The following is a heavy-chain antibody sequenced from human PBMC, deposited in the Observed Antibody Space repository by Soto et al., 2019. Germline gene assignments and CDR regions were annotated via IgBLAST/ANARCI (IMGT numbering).Heavy chain of an antibody. CDR3: VCESPTAYFDF. CDR1: GFTLTDYD. CDR2: ISRDGDDQ. Sequence: GGSLRLSCAASGFTLTDYDMHWVRQAPGKGPEWVALISRDGDDQYYAESVRGRFTVSRDNSKDTLDLQMDSLRVEDSGLYYCVCESPTAYFDFWGQGTPVTVSS. J-gene: IGHJ4*02. V-gene: IGHV3-30*03.